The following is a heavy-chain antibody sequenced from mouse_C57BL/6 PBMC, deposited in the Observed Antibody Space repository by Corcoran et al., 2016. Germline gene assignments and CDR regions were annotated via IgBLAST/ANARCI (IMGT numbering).Heavy chain of an antibody. CDR3: GRGAPGASLDY. J-gene: IGHJ2*01. Sequence: QVQLQQSGAELVKPGASVKISCKASGYTFSSYWMNWVKQRPGKGLEWIGQIYPGDGDTNYNGKFKGKATLTADKSSSTAYMQLSSLTSEDSAVELCGRGAPGASLDYWGQGTTLTVSS. D-gene: IGHD4-1*01. CDR2: IYPGDGDT. V-gene: IGHV1-80*01. CDR1: GYTFSSYW.